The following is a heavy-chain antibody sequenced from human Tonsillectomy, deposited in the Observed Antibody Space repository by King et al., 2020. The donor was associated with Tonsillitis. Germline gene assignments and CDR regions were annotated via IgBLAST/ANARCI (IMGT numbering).Heavy chain of an antibody. CDR2: IYYSGST. CDR1: GGSISSSSYY. CDR3: AGRQWVLRGKKYFDY. V-gene: IGHV4-39*01. Sequence: LQLQESGPGLVKPSETLSFTCTVSGGSISSSSYYWGWIRQPPGQGLEWIGSIYYSGSTYYNPSLQSRVTISVDTSKNQFSLKLSSVTAADTAVYYCAGRQWVLRGKKYFDYWGQGSLVTVSS. J-gene: IGHJ4*02. D-gene: IGHD6-19*01.